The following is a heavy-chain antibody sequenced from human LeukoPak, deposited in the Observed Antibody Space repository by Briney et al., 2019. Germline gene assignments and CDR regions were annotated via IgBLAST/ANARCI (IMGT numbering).Heavy chain of an antibody. Sequence: PGGSLRLSCAASGFTFDTYGMSWVRQAPGKGLEWVSGISSNSANTYYADSVKGRFTVSRDNAKNTLYLQMNSLRADDTAVYFCIRDLRDHDYWGQGALVTVSS. V-gene: IGHV3-21*01. CDR1: GFTFDTYG. CDR2: ISSNSANT. J-gene: IGHJ4*02. CDR3: IRDLRDHDY.